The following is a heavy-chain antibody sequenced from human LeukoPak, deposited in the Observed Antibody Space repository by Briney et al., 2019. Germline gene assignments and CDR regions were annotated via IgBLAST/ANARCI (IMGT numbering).Heavy chain of an antibody. Sequence: SETLSLTCTVSGGSISSSSYYWGWIRQPPGTGLEWIGSIYYSGSTYYNPSLKSRVTISVDTSKNQFSLKLSSVTAADTAVYYCARDNMVRGVITDNWFDPWGQGTLVTVSS. CDR1: GGSISSSSYY. D-gene: IGHD3-10*01. J-gene: IGHJ5*02. CDR2: IYYSGST. V-gene: IGHV4-39*07. CDR3: ARDNMVRGVITDNWFDP.